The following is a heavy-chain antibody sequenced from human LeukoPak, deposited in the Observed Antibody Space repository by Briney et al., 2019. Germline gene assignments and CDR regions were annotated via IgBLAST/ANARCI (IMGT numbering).Heavy chain of an antibody. V-gene: IGHV3-21*01. CDR3: AREGPYSSSWFDY. CDR1: GFTFRSYS. J-gene: IGHJ4*02. Sequence: GGSLRLSCAPSGFTFRSYSMNWVRQAPGKGLEWVSSISSSSSYIYYADSVKGRFTISRDNAKNSLYLQMNSRRAEDTAVYYCAREGPYSSSWFDYWGQGTLVTVSS. CDR2: ISSSSSYI. D-gene: IGHD6-13*01.